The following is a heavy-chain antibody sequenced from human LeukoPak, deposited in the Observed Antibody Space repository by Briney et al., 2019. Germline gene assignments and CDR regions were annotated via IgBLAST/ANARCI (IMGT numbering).Heavy chain of an antibody. CDR1: GGTFSSYT. V-gene: IGHV1-69*02. CDR3: ARTYGSGSPFDY. D-gene: IGHD3-10*01. J-gene: IGHJ4*02. Sequence: SVKVSCKASGGTFSSYTISWVRQAPGQGLEWMGRIIPILGIANYAQKFQGRVTITADKSTSTAYTELSSLRSEDTAVYYCARTYGSGSPFDYWGQGTLVAVSS. CDR2: IIPILGIA.